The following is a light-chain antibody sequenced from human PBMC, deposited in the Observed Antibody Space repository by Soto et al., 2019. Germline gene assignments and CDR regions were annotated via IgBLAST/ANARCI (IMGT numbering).Light chain of an antibody. CDR2: GAS. CDR1: QSVSSN. V-gene: IGKV3-15*01. Sequence: EIMMSQSLATLSVSPGERATLSCRASQSVSSNLAWYQQKPGQAPRLLMYGASTRATGIPARFSGSGSGTEFTLTISSLQSADFAVYFCQQYNNWARTFGQGTNADI. J-gene: IGKJ1*01. CDR3: QQYNNWART.